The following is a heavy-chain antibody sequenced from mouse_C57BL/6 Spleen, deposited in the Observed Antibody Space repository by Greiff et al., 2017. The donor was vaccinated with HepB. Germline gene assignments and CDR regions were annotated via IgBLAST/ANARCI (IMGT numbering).Heavy chain of an antibody. CDR2: IYPGDGDT. CDR1: GYAFSSYW. V-gene: IGHV1-80*01. CDR3: ASPIYYDGSSPFDY. Sequence: VQLQQSGAELVKPGASVKISCKASGYAFSSYWMNWVKQRPGKGLEWIGQIYPGDGDTNYNGKFKGKATLTADKSSSTAYMQLSSLTSEDSAVYFCASPIYYDGSSPFDYWGQGTTLTVSS. J-gene: IGHJ2*01. D-gene: IGHD1-1*01.